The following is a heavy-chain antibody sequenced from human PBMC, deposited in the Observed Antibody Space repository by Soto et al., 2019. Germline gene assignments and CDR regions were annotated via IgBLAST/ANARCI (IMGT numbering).Heavy chain of an antibody. Sequence: QVQLVQSGAEVKKPGSSVKVSCKSSGGTYSPYTINWVRQAPGQGLEWMGRIIPFLGVTNYGLKFQARVTITADKATHTAYMELRGLRFEDTAVYYCARDWESSVSTLSFGGLWGRGTLVTVSS. CDR1: GGTYSPYT. D-gene: IGHD3-16*01. CDR2: IIPFLGVT. V-gene: IGHV1-69*08. J-gene: IGHJ4*02. CDR3: ARDWESSVSTLSFGGL.